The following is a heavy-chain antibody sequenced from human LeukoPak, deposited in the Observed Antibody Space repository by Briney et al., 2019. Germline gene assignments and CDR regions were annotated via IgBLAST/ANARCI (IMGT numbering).Heavy chain of an antibody. Sequence: GGSLRLSCAASGFTHSNVWMSWVRQAPGKGLEWVGRIKSKTDGGTTDYAAPVKGRFTISRDDSKNTLYLQMNSLKTEDTAVYYCTTDLVVRGVIIKVAYWGQGTLVTVSS. CDR2: IKSKTDGGTT. CDR3: TTDLVVRGVIIKVAY. J-gene: IGHJ4*02. V-gene: IGHV3-15*01. D-gene: IGHD3-10*01. CDR1: GFTHSNVW.